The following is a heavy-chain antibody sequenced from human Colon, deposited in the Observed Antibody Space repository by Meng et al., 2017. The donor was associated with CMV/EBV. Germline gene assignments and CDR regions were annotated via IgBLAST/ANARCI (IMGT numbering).Heavy chain of an antibody. V-gene: IGHV3-23*01. CDR1: VFTFSSYA. CDR2: VTGTTT. D-gene: IGHD4-11*01. J-gene: IGHJ4*02. Sequence: GGSLRLSCAASVFTFSSYAMSWVRQAPGKGLEWVSTVTGTTTYYVDSVKGRFTISRDNSKNTLYLQMNSLRAEDTAVYYCAKRPSGSNPYYFDFWGQGSLVTVSS. CDR3: AKRPSGSNPYYFDF.